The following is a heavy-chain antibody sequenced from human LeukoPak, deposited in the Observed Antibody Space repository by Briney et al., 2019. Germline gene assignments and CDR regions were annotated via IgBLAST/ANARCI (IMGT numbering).Heavy chain of an antibody. J-gene: IGHJ4*02. CDR3: AKDGQWFGEQISGVDY. CDR1: GFTFSSYG. V-gene: IGHV3-30*18. Sequence: GRSLRLSCAASGFTFSSYGMHWVRQAPGKGLEWVAVISYDGSNKYYADSVKARFTISRDNSKNTLYLQMNSLRAEDTAVYYCAKDGQWFGEQISGVDYWGQGTLVTVSS. CDR2: ISYDGSNK. D-gene: IGHD3-10*01.